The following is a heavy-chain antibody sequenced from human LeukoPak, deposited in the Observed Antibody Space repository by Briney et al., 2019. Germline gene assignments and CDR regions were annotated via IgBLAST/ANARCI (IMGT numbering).Heavy chain of an antibody. J-gene: IGHJ4*02. CDR2: INHSGST. V-gene: IGHV4-34*01. CDR1: GFTFSGYW. D-gene: IGHD6-13*01. Sequence: PGGSLRLSCAASGFTFSGYWMSWVRQPPGKGLEWIGEINHSGSTNYNPSLKSRVIISVDTSKNQFSLNLSSVSAADTAVYFCARHFGGYWLRDSRSFDYWGQGTLVTVSS. CDR3: ARHFGGYWLRDSRSFDY.